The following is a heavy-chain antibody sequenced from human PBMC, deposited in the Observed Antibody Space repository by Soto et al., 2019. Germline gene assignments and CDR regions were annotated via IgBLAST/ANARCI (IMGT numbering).Heavy chain of an antibody. CDR3: TKEPKKSISHDY. J-gene: IGHJ4*01. CDR1: GFTFSEYA. CDR2: ISSSGGTT. D-gene: IGHD2-21*01. V-gene: IGHV3-23*01. Sequence: EVQLLESGGGLVQPGGSLRLSCAASGFTFSEYAMSWVRQAPGKGLEWVSSISSSGGTTSYTDSGKGRFTISRDNSKNTLFLQMNGLRAEDTAIYYCTKEPKKSISHDYWGLGTLVTVSP.